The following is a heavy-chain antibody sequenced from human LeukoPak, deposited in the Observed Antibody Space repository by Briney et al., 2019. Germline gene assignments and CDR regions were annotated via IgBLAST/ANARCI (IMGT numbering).Heavy chain of an antibody. CDR3: ARLYYGSGRVDY. Sequence: SETXSLTCAVSGYSISSGYYWGWSRQPPGKGLEWIGSIYHSGSTYYNPSLKSRVTISVDTSKNQFSLKLSSVTAADTAVYYCARLYYGSGRVDYWGQGTLVTVSS. CDR1: GYSISSGYY. CDR2: IYHSGST. V-gene: IGHV4-38-2*01. J-gene: IGHJ4*02. D-gene: IGHD3-10*01.